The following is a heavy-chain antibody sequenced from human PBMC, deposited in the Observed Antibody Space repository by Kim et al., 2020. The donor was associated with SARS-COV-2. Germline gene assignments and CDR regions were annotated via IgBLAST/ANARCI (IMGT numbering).Heavy chain of an antibody. J-gene: IGHJ4*01. Sequence: GGSLRLSCAASGFTFSTYSINWVRQAPGKGLEWVSLISSSSYYRYYADSVKGRFTISRDNAKNSLYLQMNSLRAEDTAVYFCAREAVHYYDSNGYTYFD. CDR1: GFTFSTYS. CDR3: AREAVHYYDSNGYTYFD. V-gene: IGHV3-21*01. D-gene: IGHD3-22*01. CDR2: ISSSSYYR.